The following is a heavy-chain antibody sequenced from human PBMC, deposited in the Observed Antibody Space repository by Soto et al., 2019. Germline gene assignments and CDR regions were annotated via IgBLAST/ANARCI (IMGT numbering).Heavy chain of an antibody. V-gene: IGHV1-18*01. CDR3: ASSRSVTTNSFDP. CDR1: GYTFTSYG. CDR2: ISPNYGNT. D-gene: IGHD4-17*01. Sequence: ASVKVSCKASGYTFTSYGISWVRQAPGQGLEWMGWISPNYGNTNYAQKLQGRVMMTTDKSTSTAYMELSSLRSEDTAVYYCASSRSVTTNSFDPWGQGTLVTVSS. J-gene: IGHJ5*02.